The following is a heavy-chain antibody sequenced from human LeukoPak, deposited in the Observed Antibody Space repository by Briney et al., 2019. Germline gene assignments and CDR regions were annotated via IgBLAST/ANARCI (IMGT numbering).Heavy chain of an antibody. CDR2: INHSGST. CDR3: ARGSWIQLGFDY. D-gene: IGHD5-18*01. Sequence: SETLSLTCAVYGGSFSGYYWSWIRQPPGKGLEWIGEINHSGSTNYNPPLKSRVTISVDTSKNQFSLKLSSVTAADTAVYYCARGSWIQLGFDYWGQGTLVTVSS. J-gene: IGHJ4*02. CDR1: GGSFSGYY. V-gene: IGHV4-34*01.